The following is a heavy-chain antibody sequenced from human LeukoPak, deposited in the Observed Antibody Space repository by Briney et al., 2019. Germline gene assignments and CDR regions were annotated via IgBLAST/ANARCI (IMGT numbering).Heavy chain of an antibody. CDR3: ARSVPLPTVVTPPLDY. J-gene: IGHJ4*02. Sequence: PGGSLRLSCAASGFTFSSYWMSWVRQAPGKGLEWVVNIKQDGSEKYYVDSVKGRFTISRDNAKNSLYLQMNSLRAEDTAVYYCARSVPLPTVVTPPLDYWGQGTLVTVSS. CDR1: GFTFSSYW. D-gene: IGHD4-23*01. CDR2: IKQDGSEK. V-gene: IGHV3-7*01.